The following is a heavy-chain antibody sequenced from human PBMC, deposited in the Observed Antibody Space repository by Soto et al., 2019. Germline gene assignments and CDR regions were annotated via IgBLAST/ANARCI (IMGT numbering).Heavy chain of an antibody. CDR2: IYYSGGT. CDR3: APNALAEHGHYKNRLDY. CDR1: GGSISSSSYY. Sequence: PSETLSLTCTVSGGSISSSSYYWGWLRQPPGKGLEWIGSIYYSGGTYYNPSLKSRVTISVDTSKNQLSLKLRSVTAADTAVYYCAPNALAEHGHYKNRLDYWGQGALVTVSS. V-gene: IGHV4-39*01. J-gene: IGHJ4*02. D-gene: IGHD3-10*01.